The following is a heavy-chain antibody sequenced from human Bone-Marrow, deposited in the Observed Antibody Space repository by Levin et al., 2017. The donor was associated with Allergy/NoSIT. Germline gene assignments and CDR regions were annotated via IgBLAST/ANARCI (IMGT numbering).Heavy chain of an antibody. CDR2: ISAYTGNR. J-gene: IGHJ6*02. V-gene: IGHV1-18*01. Sequence: ASVKVSCKASGYKFSYYSITWVRQAPGQGLEWMGWISAYTGNREYAQKFQGRVSVTTETSTSTAYMELRSLRSDDTAVYYCARHGWERQPLGNYYFYNGMDVWGQGTTVTVSS. CDR1: GYKFSYYS. D-gene: IGHD1-1*01. CDR3: ARHGWERQPLGNYYFYNGMDV.